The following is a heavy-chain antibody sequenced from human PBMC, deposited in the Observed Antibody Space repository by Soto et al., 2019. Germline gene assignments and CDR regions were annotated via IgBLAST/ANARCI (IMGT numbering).Heavy chain of an antibody. D-gene: IGHD4-17*01. Sequence: EVQLVESGGGVVQPGRSLRLSCAASGFTFDDYAMHWVRQAPGKGLEWVSGISWNSGSIGYADSVKGRFTISRDNAKNSLYPQMNSLRAEDTALYYCATDVTTVTTNNAFDIWGQGTMVTVSS. V-gene: IGHV3-9*01. CDR1: GFTFDDYA. CDR2: ISWNSGSI. CDR3: ATDVTTVTTNNAFDI. J-gene: IGHJ3*02.